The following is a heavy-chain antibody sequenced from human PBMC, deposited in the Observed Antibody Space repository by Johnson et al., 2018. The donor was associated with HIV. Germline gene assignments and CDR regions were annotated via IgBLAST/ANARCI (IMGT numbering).Heavy chain of an antibody. CDR3: ARDRRAYDAFDI. Sequence: QVQLVESGGGVVQPGGSLRLSCAASRFNLSSYDVHWVRQAPGKGLEWMTFIRHAGSNTYYADSVKGRFTISRDNSKNTLYLQMNSLRAEDTAVYYCARDRRAYDAFDIWGQGTMVTVSS. V-gene: IGHV3-30*02. J-gene: IGHJ3*02. CDR1: RFNLSSYD. CDR2: IRHAGSNT.